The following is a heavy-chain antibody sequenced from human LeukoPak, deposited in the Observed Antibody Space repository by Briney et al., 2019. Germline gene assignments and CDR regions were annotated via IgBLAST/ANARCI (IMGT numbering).Heavy chain of an antibody. CDR2: ISAYNGNT. Sequence: ASVKVSCNASGYTFTSYGISWVRQAPGQGLEWMGWISAYNGNTNYAQKLQGRVTMTTDTSTSTAYMELRSLRSDDTAVYYCARALYDYVWGSYRYIKGVDYWGQGTLVTVSS. J-gene: IGHJ4*02. D-gene: IGHD3-16*02. CDR3: ARALYDYVWGSYRYIKGVDY. CDR1: GYTFTSYG. V-gene: IGHV1-18*01.